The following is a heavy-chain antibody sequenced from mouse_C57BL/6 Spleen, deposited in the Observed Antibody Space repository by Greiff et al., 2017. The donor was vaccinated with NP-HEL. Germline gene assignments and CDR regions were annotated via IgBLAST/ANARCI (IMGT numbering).Heavy chain of an antibody. CDR3: ARSLYGSSPFAY. V-gene: IGHV7-3*01. CDR2: IRNKANGYTT. J-gene: IGHJ3*01. Sequence: EVMLVESGGGLVQPGGSLSLSCAASGFTFTDYYMSWVRQPPGKALEWLGFIRNKANGYTTEYSASVKGRFTISRDNSQSILYLQMNALRAEDSATYYCARSLYGSSPFAYWGQGTLVTVSA. CDR1: GFTFTDYY. D-gene: IGHD1-1*01.